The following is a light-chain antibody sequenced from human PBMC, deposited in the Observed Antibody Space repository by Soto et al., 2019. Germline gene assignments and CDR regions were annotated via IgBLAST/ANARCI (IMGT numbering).Light chain of an antibody. CDR3: ETWDSNTRV. CDR2: LEGSGSY. J-gene: IGLJ3*02. CDR1: SGHSSYI. V-gene: IGLV4-60*02. Sequence: QSVLTQSSSASASLGSSVKLTCTLSSGHSSYIIACHQQQPGKAPRYLMNLEGSGSYNKGSGVPDRFSGSSSGADRYLTISNLQFEDEADYYCETWDSNTRVFGGGTKLTVL.